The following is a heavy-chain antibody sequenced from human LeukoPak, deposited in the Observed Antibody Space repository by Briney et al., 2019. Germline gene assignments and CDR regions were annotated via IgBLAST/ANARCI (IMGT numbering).Heavy chain of an antibody. V-gene: IGHV1-18*01. CDR2: ISAHNGNT. Sequence: SVKVSCKASGYTFTSYGISWVRQAPGQGLEWMGWISAHNGNTNYAQKLQGRVTMTTDTSTSTAYMELRSLRSDDTAVYYCATRIAARPVVDYYYYGMDVWGQGTTVTVSS. CDR1: GYTFTSYG. J-gene: IGHJ6*02. CDR3: ATRIAARPVVDYYYYGMDV. D-gene: IGHD6-6*01.